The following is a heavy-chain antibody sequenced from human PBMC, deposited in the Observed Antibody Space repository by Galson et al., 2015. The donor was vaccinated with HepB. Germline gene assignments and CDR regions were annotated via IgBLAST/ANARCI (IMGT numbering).Heavy chain of an antibody. CDR3: ARGLYYGSGSYGY. CDR2: INPNSGGT. CDR1: GYTFTGYY. V-gene: IGHV1-2*04. D-gene: IGHD3-10*01. Sequence: SVKVSCKASGYTFTGYYMHWVRQAPGQGLGWMGWINPNSGGTNYAQKFQGWVTMTRDTSISTAYMELSRLRSDDTAVYYCARGLYYGSGSYGYWGQGTLVTVSS. J-gene: IGHJ4*02.